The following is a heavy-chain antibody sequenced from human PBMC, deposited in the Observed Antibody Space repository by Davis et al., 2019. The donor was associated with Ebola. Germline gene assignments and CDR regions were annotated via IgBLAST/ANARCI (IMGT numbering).Heavy chain of an antibody. J-gene: IGHJ3*02. V-gene: IGHV1-46*01. CDR3: ARGKGWNQDAFDI. CDR2: INPSDHTT. Sequence: ASVKVSCKASEYTFTTYYVYWIRQAPGQGLQWMGVINPSDHTTAYAPTFQGRITVTSDTSTGTVYMELSSLRSEDTALYFCARGKGWNQDAFDIWGRGTMVTASS. CDR1: EYTFTTYY. D-gene: IGHD1-1*01.